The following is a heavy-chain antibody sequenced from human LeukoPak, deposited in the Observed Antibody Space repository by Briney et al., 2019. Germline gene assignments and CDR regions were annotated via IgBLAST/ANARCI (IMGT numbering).Heavy chain of an antibody. Sequence: GGSLRLSCAASGFTFSGYDMHWVRQLPGKGLEWVAAVGYGGDTYYPASVEGRFTVSRENAKNSLYLQMNTLRAGDTAEYYCARDGGGTTADWYFDLWGRGTPVTVSS. V-gene: IGHV3-13*01. D-gene: IGHD1-14*01. CDR2: VGYGGDT. J-gene: IGHJ2*01. CDR3: ARDGGGTTADWYFDL. CDR1: GFTFSGYD.